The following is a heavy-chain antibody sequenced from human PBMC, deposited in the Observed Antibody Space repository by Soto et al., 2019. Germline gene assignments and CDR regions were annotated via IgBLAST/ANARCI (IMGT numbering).Heavy chain of an antibody. D-gene: IGHD3-22*01. Sequence: QVQLVQSGAEVKKPGSSVKVSCKASGGTFSSYTITWVRQAPGQGLEWMGGITPMFGTPNYAQKFRGRVTITADESTSTDYMELSSLRSEDTAMYFCARDGTLYDSRAYYYLYWGQGTLVTVSS. CDR3: ARDGTLYDSRAYYYLY. V-gene: IGHV1-69*01. CDR2: ITPMFGTP. CDR1: GGTFSSYT. J-gene: IGHJ4*02.